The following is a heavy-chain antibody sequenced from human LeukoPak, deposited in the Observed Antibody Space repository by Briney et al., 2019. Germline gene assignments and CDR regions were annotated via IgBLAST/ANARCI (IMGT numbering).Heavy chain of an antibody. CDR1: GFTFDDYA. D-gene: IGHD1-26*01. J-gene: IGHJ4*02. CDR2: ISWNSGSI. V-gene: IGHV3-9*01. Sequence: GRSLRLSCAASGFTFDDYAMHWVRQAPGKGLEWVSGISWNSGSIGYADSVKGRFTISRDNSKNTLSLLMNSLRAEDTAVYYCVNEAGATTKWGQGTLVTVSS. CDR3: VNEAGATTK.